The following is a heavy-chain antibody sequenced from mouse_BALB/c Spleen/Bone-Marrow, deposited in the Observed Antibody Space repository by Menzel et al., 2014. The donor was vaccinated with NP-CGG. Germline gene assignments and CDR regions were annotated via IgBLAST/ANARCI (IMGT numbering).Heavy chain of an antibody. J-gene: IGHJ1*01. Sequence: QVQLKESGAELVKPGASVKLSCKASGYTFTSYWMHWVKQRPGQGLEWIGEIDPSDSYTNYNQKFKGKATLTVDKSSSSAYMQLTSLTSQDSAAYYCARGGNGYDDYSYFYVWGAGTTVTVSS. V-gene: IGHV1-69*02. CDR1: GYTFTSYW. D-gene: IGHD2-2*01. CDR2: IDPSDSYT. CDR3: ARGGNGYDDYSYFYV.